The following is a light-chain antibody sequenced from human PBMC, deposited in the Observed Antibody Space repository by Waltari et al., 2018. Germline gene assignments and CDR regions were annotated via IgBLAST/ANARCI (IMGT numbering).Light chain of an antibody. CDR1: RSDLYSSNNKNY. Sequence: DLVLTQSPDSLAVSLGPRATTNFKSSRSDLYSSNNKNYLAWSQQPPGQPPKRRIYWASTRESGVPDRISGGESGTDVTLTISSLQAGDVAVYYCQQYYTTPRTLGHGTKVEIK. J-gene: IGKJ1*01. V-gene: IGKV4-1*01. CDR2: WAS. CDR3: QQYYTTPRT.